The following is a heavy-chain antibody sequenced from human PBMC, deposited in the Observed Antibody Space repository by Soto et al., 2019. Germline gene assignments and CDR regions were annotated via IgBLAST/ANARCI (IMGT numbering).Heavy chain of an antibody. V-gene: IGHV6-1*01. CDR1: GDRVSSNSAA. Sequence: PSQTLSLTCAISGDRVSSNSAAWNWIRPSPSRGLEWLGRTYYRSKWYNDYAVSVKSRITINPDTSKNQFSLQLNSVTPEDTAVYYCARDGSDYYDSSGPPPDYYGMDVWGQGTTVTVSS. D-gene: IGHD3-22*01. J-gene: IGHJ6*02. CDR2: TYYRSKWYN. CDR3: ARDGSDYYDSSGPPPDYYGMDV.